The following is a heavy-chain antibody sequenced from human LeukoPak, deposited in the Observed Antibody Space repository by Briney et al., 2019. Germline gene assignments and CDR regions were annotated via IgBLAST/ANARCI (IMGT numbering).Heavy chain of an antibody. CDR1: GYTFTGYY. J-gene: IGHJ4*02. V-gene: IGHV1-2*06. CDR3: ASTRDFWSGYYPY. D-gene: IGHD3-3*01. CDR2: INPNSGGT. Sequence: ASVKVSCKASGYTFTGYYMHWVRQAPGQGLEWMGRINPNSGGTNYAQKFQGRVTMTRDTSISTAYMELSRLRSDDTAVYYCASTRDFWSGYYPYWGQGTLVTVSS.